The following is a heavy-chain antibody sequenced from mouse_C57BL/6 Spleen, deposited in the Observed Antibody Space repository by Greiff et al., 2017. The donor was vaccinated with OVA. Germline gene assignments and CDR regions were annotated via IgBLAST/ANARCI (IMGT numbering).Heavy chain of an antibody. J-gene: IGHJ2*01. V-gene: IGHV1-26*01. Sequence: EVQLQQSGPELVKPGASVKISCKASGYTFTDYYMNWVKQSHGKSLEWIGDINPNNGGTSYNQKFKGKATLTVDKSSSTAYMELRSLTSEDSAVYYCARRGYSKALYFDYWGQGTTLTVSS. CDR1: GYTFTDYY. CDR2: INPNNGGT. CDR3: ARRGYSKALYFDY. D-gene: IGHD2-5*01.